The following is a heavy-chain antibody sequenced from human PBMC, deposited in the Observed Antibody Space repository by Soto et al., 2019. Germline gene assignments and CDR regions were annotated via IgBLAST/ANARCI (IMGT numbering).Heavy chain of an antibody. J-gene: IGHJ5*01. CDR1: GYTFTNYA. CDR2: ISTYNGNT. CDR3: ARLGSIGWYGSWFDS. Sequence: QVQLVQSGAEVKKPGASVRVSCKASGYTFTNYAITWVRQAPGQGLEWMGWISTYNGNTNYAQKLQGRVTMTTDTSTTTAYMELRSLRADDTAVYYCARLGSIGWYGSWFDSWGQGTLVIVSS. D-gene: IGHD6-19*01. V-gene: IGHV1-18*01.